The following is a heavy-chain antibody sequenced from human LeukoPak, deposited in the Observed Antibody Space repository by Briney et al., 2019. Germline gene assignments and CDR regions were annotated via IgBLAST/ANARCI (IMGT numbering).Heavy chain of an antibody. J-gene: IGHJ3*02. D-gene: IGHD6-13*01. V-gene: IGHV4-34*01. Sequence: SETLSLTRAVYGGSFSGYYWSWIRQPPAKGLGWIGEINHSGSTNYNPPLKSRVTISVDTSKNQFSLKLSSVTAADTAVYYCARGVPYDSSSWYGRDDAFDIWGQGTMVTVSS. CDR3: ARGVPYDSSSWYGRDDAFDI. CDR2: INHSGST. CDR1: GGSFSGYY.